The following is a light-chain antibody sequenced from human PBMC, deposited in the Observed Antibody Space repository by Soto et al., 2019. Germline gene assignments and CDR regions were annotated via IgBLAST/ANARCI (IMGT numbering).Light chain of an antibody. CDR3: QQRHTWPLT. V-gene: IGKV3-11*01. J-gene: IGKJ4*01. Sequence: EIVLTQSPATLSWSAGERATLSGGAGRSITTSLAGYQQRPGQAPSLLIYDASNRATGIPARFSGSGSGTDFTLSISSLEPEDFAVYYCQQRHTWPLTFGGGTKVEIK. CDR1: RSITTS. CDR2: DAS.